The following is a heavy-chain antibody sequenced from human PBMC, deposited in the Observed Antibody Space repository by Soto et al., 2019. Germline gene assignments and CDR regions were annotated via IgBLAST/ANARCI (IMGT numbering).Heavy chain of an antibody. J-gene: IGHJ6*02. CDR1: GFNFKYYG. CDR3: TRIGLDV. V-gene: IGHV3-30*03. CDR2: MSYDGSNK. D-gene: IGHD3-16*02. Sequence: AGGSLRLSCEASGFNFKYYGMHWVRQAPGKGLEWVAAMSYDGSNKFYVDSVKGRFTISRDDSRNTLYLEMNSLTIEDTAVYFCTRIGLDVWGQGTTVTVSS.